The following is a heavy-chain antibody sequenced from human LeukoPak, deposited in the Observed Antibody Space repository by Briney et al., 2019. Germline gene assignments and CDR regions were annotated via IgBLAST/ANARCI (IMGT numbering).Heavy chain of an antibody. CDR3: ARGLSLVGATNDY. CDR2: INHSGST. Sequence: PSETLSLTCTVSGGSISSYYWSWIRQPPGKGLEWIGEINHSGSTNYNPSLKSRVTISVDTSKNQFSLKLSSVTAADTAVYYCARGLSLVGATNDYWGQGTLVTVSS. CDR1: GGSISSYY. V-gene: IGHV4-34*01. J-gene: IGHJ4*02. D-gene: IGHD1-26*01.